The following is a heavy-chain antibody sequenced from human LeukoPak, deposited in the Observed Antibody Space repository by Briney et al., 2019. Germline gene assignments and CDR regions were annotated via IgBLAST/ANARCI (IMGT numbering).Heavy chain of an antibody. Sequence: PGGSLRLSCAASGFTFSSYEMNWVRQAPGKGLEWVSYISSSGSTIYYADSVKGRFTISRDNAKNSLYLQMNSLRAEDTAVYHCARVTYSSSFSSDYWGQGTLVTVSS. V-gene: IGHV3-48*03. CDR1: GFTFSSYE. J-gene: IGHJ4*02. CDR2: ISSSGSTI. CDR3: ARVTYSSSFSSDY. D-gene: IGHD6-13*01.